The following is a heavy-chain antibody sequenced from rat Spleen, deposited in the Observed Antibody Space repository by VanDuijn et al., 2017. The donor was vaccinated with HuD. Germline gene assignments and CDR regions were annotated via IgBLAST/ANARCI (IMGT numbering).Heavy chain of an antibody. CDR2: IRHDGSGT. CDR3: ERHENWELIWFAS. CDR1: GFTFSNYD. V-gene: IGHV5-22*01. J-gene: IGHJ3*01. Sequence: EVEMVESGGGLVQPGGSMKLSCAASGFTFSNYDMAWVRQAPKKGLELVATIRHDGSGTNYGDAVKGRFTISRDNAKSTLYLQRSSLRSEDTATYYCERHENWELIWFASWGQGTLVTVSS. D-gene: IGHD5-1*01.